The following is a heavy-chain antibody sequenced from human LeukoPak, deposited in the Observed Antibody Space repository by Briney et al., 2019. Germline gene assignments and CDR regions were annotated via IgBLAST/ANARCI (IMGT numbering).Heavy chain of an antibody. CDR3: ARVTVEAATKRYFDY. D-gene: IGHD2-15*01. CDR1: GVAISSHY. J-gene: IGHJ4*02. Sequence: SETLSLTCTVSGVAISSHYWSWIRQPPGKGPEWLGFIISTGTANYNPSLKGRVTLSIDTPKNQFSLRLRSVTAADTAVYYCARVTVEAATKRYFDYWGQGARVTVSS. CDR2: IISTGTA. V-gene: IGHV4-59*11.